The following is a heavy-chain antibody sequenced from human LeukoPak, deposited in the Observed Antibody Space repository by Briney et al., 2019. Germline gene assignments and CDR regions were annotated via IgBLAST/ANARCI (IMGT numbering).Heavy chain of an antibody. D-gene: IGHD2-8*01. Sequence: GGSLRLSCAVSGFTFGGRLMHWVRQAPGKGLVWAALIKDDGSTTNYADSVKGRFTASRDDAKNTVYLQMSSLRAEDTAVYYCHPLAFVTNWGQGTLVTVSS. CDR2: IKDDGSTT. V-gene: IGHV3-74*01. CDR1: GFTFGGRL. CDR3: HPLAFVTN. J-gene: IGHJ4*02.